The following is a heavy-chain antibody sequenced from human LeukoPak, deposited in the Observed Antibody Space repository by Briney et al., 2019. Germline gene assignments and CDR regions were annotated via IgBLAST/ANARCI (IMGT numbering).Heavy chain of an antibody. CDR2: IYYSGST. CDR3: ARIAETAGGAFDI. J-gene: IGHJ3*02. D-gene: IGHD6-25*01. Sequence: PSETLSLTCTVSGGSISSYYWSWIRQPPGKGLEWIGYIYYSGSTNYNPSLKSRVTISVDTSKNQFSLKLSSVTAADTAVYYCARIAETAGGAFDIWAQGKMVTVSS. V-gene: IGHV4-59*01. CDR1: GGSISSYY.